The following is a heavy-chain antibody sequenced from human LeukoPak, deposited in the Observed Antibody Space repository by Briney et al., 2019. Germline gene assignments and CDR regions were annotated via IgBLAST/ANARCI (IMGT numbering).Heavy chain of an antibody. CDR2: INPNSGGT. CDR1: GYTFTGYY. D-gene: IGHD3-22*01. V-gene: IGHV1-2*02. Sequence: ASVKVSCKASGYTFTGYYMHWVRQAPGQGLEWMGWINPNSGGTNYAQKLQGRVTMTTDTSTSTAYMELRSLRSDDTAVYYCARDRIVVVISDAFDIWGQGTMVTVSS. J-gene: IGHJ3*02. CDR3: ARDRIVVVISDAFDI.